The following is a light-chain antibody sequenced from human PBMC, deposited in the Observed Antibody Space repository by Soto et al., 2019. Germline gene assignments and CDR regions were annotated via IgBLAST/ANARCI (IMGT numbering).Light chain of an antibody. CDR2: NNN. J-gene: IGLJ1*01. Sequence: QSVLTQPPSASGTPVQRVTMSCSGSSSNIGTNTVNWYQQLPGTAPKLLIYNNNQRPSGVPDRFSGSKSGTSASLAISGLQSDIEADYYCAAWDDSLNGYVFGIGTKVTVL. CDR1: SSNIGTNT. CDR3: AAWDDSLNGYV. V-gene: IGLV1-44*01.